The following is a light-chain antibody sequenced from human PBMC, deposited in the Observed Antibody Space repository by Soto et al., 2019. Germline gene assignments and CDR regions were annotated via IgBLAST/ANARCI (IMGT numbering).Light chain of an antibody. CDR1: QSVSSY. Sequence: EMVLTQSPATLPLSPGERATLSCTASQSVSSYLAWYQQKPGQAPRLLFYDASNSATGIPARFSGSGSGRDFTLTISSLEPDDFEVYYCQQRSNWPSVTFDQGTRVEIK. V-gene: IGKV3-11*02. CDR3: QQRSNWPSVT. J-gene: IGKJ5*01. CDR2: DAS.